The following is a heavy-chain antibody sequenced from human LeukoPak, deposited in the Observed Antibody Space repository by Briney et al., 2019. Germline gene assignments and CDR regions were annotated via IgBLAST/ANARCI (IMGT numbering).Heavy chain of an antibody. Sequence: GGSLRLSCAASGFTFSSFNMNWVRQAPGKGLEWVSSISSTSSLIWYADSLKGRFTISRDNAKNSLYLQMDSLRAEDTAVYYCARYNSGWNDYWGQGTLVTVTS. CDR3: ARYNSGWNDY. CDR2: ISSTSSLI. J-gene: IGHJ4*02. D-gene: IGHD6-19*01. V-gene: IGHV3-21*01. CDR1: GFTFSSFN.